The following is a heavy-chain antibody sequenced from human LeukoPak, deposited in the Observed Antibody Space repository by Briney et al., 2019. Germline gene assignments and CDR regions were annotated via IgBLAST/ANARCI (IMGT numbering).Heavy chain of an antibody. J-gene: IGHJ4*02. V-gene: IGHV3-23*01. CDR2: ISGSGRGGIT. D-gene: IGHD1-26*01. CDR1: GFTFSSYA. CDR3: AKAGSIRFDY. Sequence: GGSLRLSCAASGFTFSSYAMSWVRQAPGKGLEWVSGISGSGRGGITYYADSVKGRFTISRDNSKNTLSLQLVSLRAEDTAIYYCAKAGSIRFDYWGQGTPVTVSS.